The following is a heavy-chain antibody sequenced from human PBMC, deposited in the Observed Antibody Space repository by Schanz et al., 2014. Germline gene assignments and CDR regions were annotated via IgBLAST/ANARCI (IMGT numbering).Heavy chain of an antibody. CDR3: ARQRSYFYAMDV. CDR1: RFTFSSYG. J-gene: IGHJ6*02. V-gene: IGHV3-7*03. CDR2: INQAASVK. Sequence: VQLVESGGGVVQPGGSLRLSCAASRFTFSSYGMHWVRQAPGKGLEWLADINQAASVKYYVDSVKGRFTISRDDAKNSHYLQMNSLRAEDTAVYYCARQRSYFYAMDVWGQGTTVTVSS.